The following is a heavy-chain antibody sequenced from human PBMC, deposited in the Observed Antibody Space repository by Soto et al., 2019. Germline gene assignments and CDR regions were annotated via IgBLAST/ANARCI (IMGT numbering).Heavy chain of an antibody. CDR3: EKDANWEDHY. V-gene: IGHV3-23*01. J-gene: IGHJ4*02. CDR2: ISGSGGIT. Sequence: EVQLLESGGGLVQPGGSLRLSCAASGFTFSNYAMTWVRQAPGKGLEWVSFISGSGGITYYADSVKGRFTISRDNSKNTLYLQMHSLRAEDTAIYYWEKDANWEDHYWGQGTLVTVSS. D-gene: IGHD1-1*01. CDR1: GFTFSNYA.